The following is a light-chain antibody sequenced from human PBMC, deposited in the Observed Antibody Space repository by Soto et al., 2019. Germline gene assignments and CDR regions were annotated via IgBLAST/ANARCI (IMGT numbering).Light chain of an antibody. V-gene: IGKV3-20*01. J-gene: IGKJ1*01. Sequence: EIVLTQSPGTLSLSPGERATLSCRASQSVSSSYLAWYQQKPGQAPRLLIYAASRRAPGIPERFSGSGSGTDFTLTISRLEPEDFAVYYCQQYGSTRWTFGQGTKVDIK. CDR3: QQYGSTRWT. CDR1: QSVSSSY. CDR2: AAS.